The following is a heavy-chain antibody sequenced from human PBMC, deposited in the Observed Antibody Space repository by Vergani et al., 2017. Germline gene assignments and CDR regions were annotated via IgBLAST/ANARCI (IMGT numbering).Heavy chain of an antibody. CDR2: INPNSGGT. V-gene: IGHV1-2*04. J-gene: IGHJ4*02. Sequence: QVQLVQSGAEVKKPGASVKVSCKASGYTFTGYYMHWVRQAPGQGLEWMGGINPNSGGTNYAQKFQGWVTMTRDTSISTAYMELSRLRSDDTAVYYCAGEGYCSSTSCYAFDYWGQGTLVTVSS. CDR3: AGEGYCSSTSCYAFDY. CDR1: GYTFTGYY. D-gene: IGHD2-2*01.